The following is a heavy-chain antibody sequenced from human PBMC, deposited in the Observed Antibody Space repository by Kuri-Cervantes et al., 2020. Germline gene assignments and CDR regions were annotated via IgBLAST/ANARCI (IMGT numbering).Heavy chain of an antibody. CDR2: ISGSGGST. V-gene: IGHV3-23*01. CDR3: AKDYSSDYYYFDY. D-gene: IGHD3-22*01. CDR1: GFTFDDYT. J-gene: IGHJ4*02. Sequence: GESLKISCAASGFTFDDYTMHWVRQAPGKGLEWVSAISGSGGSTYYADSVKGRFTISRDNSKNTLYLQMNSLRAEDTAVYYCAKDYSSDYYYFDYWGQGTLVTVSS.